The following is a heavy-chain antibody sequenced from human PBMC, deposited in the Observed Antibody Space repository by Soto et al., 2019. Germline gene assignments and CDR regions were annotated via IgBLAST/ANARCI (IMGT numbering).Heavy chain of an antibody. Sequence: GGSLRLSCAASGFTFSSYGMHWVHQAPGKGLEWVAVIWYDGSNKYYADSVKGRFTISRDNSKNTLYLQMNSLRAEDTAVYYCARVDYGDYYWYFDLWGRGTLVTVSS. V-gene: IGHV3-33*01. CDR1: GFTFSSYG. CDR2: IWYDGSNK. CDR3: ARVDYGDYYWYFDL. J-gene: IGHJ2*01. D-gene: IGHD4-17*01.